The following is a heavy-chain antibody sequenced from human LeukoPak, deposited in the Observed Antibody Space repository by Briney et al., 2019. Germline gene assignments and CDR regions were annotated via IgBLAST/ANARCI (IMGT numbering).Heavy chain of an antibody. CDR1: GYTFTGYY. J-gene: IGHJ4*02. CDR2: INPNSGGT. D-gene: IGHD3-10*01. CDR3: LYYYGSGSQSRDY. Sequence: ASVKVSCKASGYTFTGYYMHWMRQAPGQGLEWMGWINPNSGGTNYAQKFQGRVTMTRDTSISAAYMELSRPRSDDTAVYYCLYYYGSGSQSRDYWGQGTLVTVSS. V-gene: IGHV1-2*02.